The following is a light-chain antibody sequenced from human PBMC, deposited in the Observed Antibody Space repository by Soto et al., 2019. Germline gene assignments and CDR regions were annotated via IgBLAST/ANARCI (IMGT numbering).Light chain of an antibody. CDR1: SSDVGGYNY. J-gene: IGLJ2*01. Sequence: QSALTQPASVSGSPGQSITISCTGTSSDVGGYNYVSWYQQHPGKATKLMIYDVSNRPSVVSNRFSGSKSGNTASLTISGLQAEDEADYYCSSYTSSSTPVFGGGTKVTVL. CDR3: SSYTSSSTPV. CDR2: DVS. V-gene: IGLV2-14*01.